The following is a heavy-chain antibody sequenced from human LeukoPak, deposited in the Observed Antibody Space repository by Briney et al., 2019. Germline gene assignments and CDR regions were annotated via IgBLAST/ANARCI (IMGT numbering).Heavy chain of an antibody. Sequence: PGGSLRLSCSASGFTFSSYAMHWVRQAPGKGLEYVSAISSNGGSICYADSVKGRFTISRDNSKNTLYLQMSSLRAEDTAVYYCVILPSPIVVVPAAAGWGQGTLVTVSS. V-gene: IGHV3-64D*06. J-gene: IGHJ4*02. CDR2: ISSNGGSI. D-gene: IGHD2-2*01. CDR3: VILPSPIVVVPAAAG. CDR1: GFTFSSYA.